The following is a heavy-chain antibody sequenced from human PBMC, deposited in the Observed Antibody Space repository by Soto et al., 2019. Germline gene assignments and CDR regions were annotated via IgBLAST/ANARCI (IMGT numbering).Heavy chain of an antibody. V-gene: IGHV1-69*01. J-gene: IGHJ5*02. Sequence: QVQLVQSGAEVKKPGSSVTVSCKASGGTFSSYAISWVRQAPGQGLEWMGGVIPIFGTANYAQKFQGRVTITAEESTSTAYMELSSLRSEDTAVYYCARGWMQQLVGNWFDPWGQGSLVTVSS. D-gene: IGHD6-13*01. CDR3: ARGWMQQLVGNWFDP. CDR2: VIPIFGTA. CDR1: GGTFSSYA.